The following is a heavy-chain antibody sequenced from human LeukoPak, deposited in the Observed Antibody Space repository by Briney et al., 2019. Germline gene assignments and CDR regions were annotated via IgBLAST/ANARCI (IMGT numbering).Heavy chain of an antibody. Sequence: GGSLRLSCAASGFTFSSYEMNWVRQAPGKGLEWVAIISYDGSNEYYADSVKGRFTISRDNSKNTLYLQMNSLRAADTAVYYCARDKGTSYLSFFDYWGQGTLVTVSS. V-gene: IGHV3-30*04. J-gene: IGHJ4*02. CDR3: ARDKGTSYLSFFDY. D-gene: IGHD6-6*01. CDR1: GFTFSSYE. CDR2: ISYDGSNE.